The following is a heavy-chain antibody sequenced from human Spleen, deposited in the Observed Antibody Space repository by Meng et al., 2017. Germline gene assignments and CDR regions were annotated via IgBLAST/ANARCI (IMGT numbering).Heavy chain of an antibody. CDR3: ARVGAEARGSDY. J-gene: IGHJ4*02. D-gene: IGHD1-26*01. CDR2: ISSSGSTI. Sequence: GESLKISCAVSGLSFSSYEFNWVRQAPGKGLEWVSYISSSGSTIRYADSVKGRFSISRDNAKNSLHLQMNSLRAEDTAVYYCARVGAEARGSDYWGQGTLVTVSS. V-gene: IGHV3-48*03. CDR1: GLSFSSYE.